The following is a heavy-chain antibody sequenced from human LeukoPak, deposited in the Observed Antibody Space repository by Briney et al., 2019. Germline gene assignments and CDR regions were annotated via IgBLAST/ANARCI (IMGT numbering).Heavy chain of an antibody. J-gene: IGHJ6*02. Sequence: PGGSLRLSCAASGFTFSSYSMNWVRQAPGKGLEWVSSISSSSSYIYYADSVKGRFTISRDNAKNSLYLQMNSLRAGETAVYYCARDHTSSYYGMDVWGQGTTVTVSS. CDR3: ARDHTSSYYGMDV. V-gene: IGHV3-21*01. D-gene: IGHD6-13*01. CDR2: ISSSSSYI. CDR1: GFTFSSYS.